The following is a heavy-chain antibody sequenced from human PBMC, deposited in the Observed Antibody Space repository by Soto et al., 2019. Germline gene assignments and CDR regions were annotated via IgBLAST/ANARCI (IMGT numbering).Heavy chain of an antibody. CDR3: ARQRHVVALPGAFDL. D-gene: IGHD2-21*02. CDR2: IYWDDDK. CDR1: GFSLSTHGVG. Sequence: QITLKESGPTLVKPTQTLTLTCTFSGFSLSTHGVGVGWIRQSPGKALEWLALIYWDDDKQYCSSLQSRHSDTKDTTKDQVILTMTKMDPVDTATYYCARQRHVVALPGAFDLWGQGTMVTVAS. V-gene: IGHV2-5*02. J-gene: IGHJ3*01.